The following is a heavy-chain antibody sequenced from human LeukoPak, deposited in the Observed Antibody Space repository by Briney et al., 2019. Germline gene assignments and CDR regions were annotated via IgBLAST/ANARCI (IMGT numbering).Heavy chain of an antibody. D-gene: IGHD6-25*01. V-gene: IGHV3-15*01. CDR3: TTVGSAWNFDY. Sequence: PGGSLRLSCAASGFTFSKAWMTWVRQAPGKGLEWVGRIKSKRDGGTIDYAAPVKGRFTISRDDSKDTLYLQMNNLKIEDAAIYYCTTVGSAWNFDYWGQGTLVTVSS. CDR2: IKSKRDGGTI. CDR1: GFTFSKAW. J-gene: IGHJ4*02.